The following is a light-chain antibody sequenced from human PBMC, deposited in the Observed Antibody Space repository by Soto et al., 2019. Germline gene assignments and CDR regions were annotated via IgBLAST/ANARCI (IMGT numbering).Light chain of an antibody. V-gene: IGLV2-14*01. Sequence: QSVLTQPASVSGSPGQSITISCTGTSSDVGGYNYVSWYQQQPGKAPKLMIYDVSNRPSGVSNRFSGSKSGNTASLTISGLQAEDRSDYYCSSYTSRSTPAVFGGGTPLTVL. CDR2: DVS. CDR3: SSYTSRSTPAV. CDR1: SSDVGGYNY. J-gene: IGLJ7*01.